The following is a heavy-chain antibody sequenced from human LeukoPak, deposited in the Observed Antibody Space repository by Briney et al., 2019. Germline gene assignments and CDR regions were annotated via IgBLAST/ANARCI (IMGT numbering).Heavy chain of an antibody. J-gene: IGHJ4*02. CDR1: GGSISSGGYY. D-gene: IGHD3-10*01. CDR2: IFYSGST. CDR3: AREYHSGFGELLYDY. Sequence: RPSQTLSLTCTVSGGSISSGGYYWSWIRQHPGKGLDWIGCIFYSGSTNYNPSLKSRVTISVDTSKNQFSLKLSSVTAADTAVYYCAREYHSGFGELLYDYWGQGTLVTVSS. V-gene: IGHV4-61*02.